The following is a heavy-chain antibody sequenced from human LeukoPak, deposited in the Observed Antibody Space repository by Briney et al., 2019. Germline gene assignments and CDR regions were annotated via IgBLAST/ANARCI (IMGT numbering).Heavy chain of an antibody. Sequence: PGGSLRLSCAASGFTFSSNGMNWVRQAPGKGLEWVSYTSATGGTIYYADSVKGRFTISRDNAKNSLYLQMNSLRAEDTAVYYCARDGGSSWAHDAFDIWGQGTMVTVSS. V-gene: IGHV3-48*04. CDR2: TSATGGTI. CDR3: ARDGGSSWAHDAFDI. D-gene: IGHD6-13*01. CDR1: GFTFSSNG. J-gene: IGHJ3*02.